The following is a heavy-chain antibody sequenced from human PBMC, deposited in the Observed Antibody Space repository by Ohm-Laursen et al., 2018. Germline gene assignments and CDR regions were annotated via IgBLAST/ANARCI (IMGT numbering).Heavy chain of an antibody. CDR1: GFTVSSNY. Sequence: SLRLSCAASGFTVSSNYMSWVRQAPGKGLEWVSVIYSGGSTYYADSVKGRFTISRDNSKNTLYLQMNSLRAEDTAVYYCARKWELGAPDYWGQGTLVTVSS. CDR3: ARKWELGAPDY. CDR2: IYSGGST. J-gene: IGHJ4*02. V-gene: IGHV3-53*01. D-gene: IGHD1-26*01.